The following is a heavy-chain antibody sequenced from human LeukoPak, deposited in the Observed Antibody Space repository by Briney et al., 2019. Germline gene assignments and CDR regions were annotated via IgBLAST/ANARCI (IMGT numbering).Heavy chain of an antibody. V-gene: IGHV1-46*01. CDR2: INPSGGST. Sequence: ASVKVSCKASGYTFTNYGITWVRQAPGQGLEWMGLINPSGGSTSYAQKFQGRVTMTRDTSTSTVYMELSSLRSEDTAVYYCARDRRDGYNYYFDYWGQGTLVTVSS. J-gene: IGHJ4*02. CDR3: ARDRRDGYNYYFDY. CDR1: GYTFTNYG. D-gene: IGHD5-24*01.